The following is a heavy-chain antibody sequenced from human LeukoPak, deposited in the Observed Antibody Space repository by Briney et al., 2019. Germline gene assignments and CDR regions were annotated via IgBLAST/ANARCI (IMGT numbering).Heavy chain of an antibody. CDR2: IWYDGSNK. J-gene: IGHJ3*02. CDR3: ARGQMYYYDSSGYSTFDAFDI. Sequence: GGSLRLSCVASGFTFSRYGMHWVRQAPGKGLEWVAIIWYDGSNKYYADSVKGRFTISRDNSKNTLYLQMNSLRAEDTAVYYCARGQMYYYDSSGYSTFDAFDIWGQGTMVTVSS. D-gene: IGHD3-22*01. V-gene: IGHV3-33*01. CDR1: GFTFSRYG.